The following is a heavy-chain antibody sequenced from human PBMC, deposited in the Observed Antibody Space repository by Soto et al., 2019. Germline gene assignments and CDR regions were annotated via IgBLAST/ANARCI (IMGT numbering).Heavy chain of an antibody. CDR2: IKSKTDGGTT. V-gene: IGHV3-15*01. CDR3: TTTYGSGP. CDR1: VFTVSDAW. D-gene: IGHD3-10*01. J-gene: IGHJ5*02. Sequence: GSLRLACAASVFTVSDAWMTWVRQAPGKGLEWVGRIKSKTDGGTTDYAAPVKGRFTISRDDSKNTLYLQMNSLKTEDTAVFYCTTTYGSGPWGQGTLVTVSS.